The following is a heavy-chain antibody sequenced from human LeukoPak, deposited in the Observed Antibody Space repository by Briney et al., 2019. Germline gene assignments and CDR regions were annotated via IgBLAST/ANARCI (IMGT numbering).Heavy chain of an antibody. D-gene: IGHD2-2*01. CDR3: ARGYCSSTSCPRSSYYYYYMDV. V-gene: IGHV3-20*01. CDR2: INWNGGST. Sequence: RPGGSLRLSRAASGFTFDDYGMSWVRQAPGKGLEWVSGINWNGGSTGYADSVKGRFTISRDNAKNSLYPQMNSLRAEDTALYHCARGYCSSTSCPRSSYYYYYMDVWGKGTTVTVSS. CDR1: GFTFDDYG. J-gene: IGHJ6*03.